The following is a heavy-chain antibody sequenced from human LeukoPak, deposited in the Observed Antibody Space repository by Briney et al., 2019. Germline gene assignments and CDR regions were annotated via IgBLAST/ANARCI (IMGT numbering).Heavy chain of an antibody. Sequence: SETLSLTCTVSGGSISSGGYYWSWIRQPPGKGLEWIGYIYHSGSTYYNPSLKSRVTISVDRSKNQFSLKLSSVTAADTAVYYCAITTGYYDFWSGYYTNNWFDPWGQGTLVTVSS. CDR1: GGSISSGGYY. V-gene: IGHV4-30-2*01. J-gene: IGHJ5*02. CDR3: AITTGYYDFWSGYYTNNWFDP. D-gene: IGHD3-3*01. CDR2: IYHSGST.